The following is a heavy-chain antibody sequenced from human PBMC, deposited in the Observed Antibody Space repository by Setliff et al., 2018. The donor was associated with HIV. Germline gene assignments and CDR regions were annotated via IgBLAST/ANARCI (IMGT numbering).Heavy chain of an antibody. D-gene: IGHD3-10*02. V-gene: IGHV3-23*01. CDR2: ISSSGINT. J-gene: IGHJ3*01. Sequence: PGGSLRLSCAASGFTFSNYAMTWVRQAAGKGLEWVSAISSSGINTYYADSVKGRFTISRDQSRSTLYLQMNSLRADDTAVYYCAADVRWPKDAFAFWGQGTMVTVSS. CDR1: GFTFSNYA. CDR3: AADVRWPKDAFAF.